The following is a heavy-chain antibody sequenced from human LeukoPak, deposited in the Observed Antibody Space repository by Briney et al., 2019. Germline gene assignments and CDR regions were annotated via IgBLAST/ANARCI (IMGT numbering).Heavy chain of an antibody. D-gene: IGHD3-22*01. V-gene: IGHV1-18*01. Sequence: ASVKVSCKASGYTFTSYGISWVRQAPGQGLEWMGWISAHNGNTNYAQKLQGRVAMTTDTSTTTAHMELGSLRSDDTAVYYCARDGVDYSYESSVDYWGQGTLVTVFS. CDR1: GYTFTSYG. CDR2: ISAHNGNT. CDR3: ARDGVDYSYESSVDY. J-gene: IGHJ4*02.